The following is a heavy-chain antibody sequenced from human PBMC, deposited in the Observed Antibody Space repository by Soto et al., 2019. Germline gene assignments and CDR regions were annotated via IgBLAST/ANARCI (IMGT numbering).Heavy chain of an antibody. V-gene: IGHV3-30*18. J-gene: IGHJ3*01. Sequence: QVQLVESGGGVVQPGSSLRLSCAASGITFSNYGMHWVRQAPGKGLEWVAVISFDGSNKKYADSVKGRFTISRDKSKNTLYLQMTSLKPEDTAVYYCAKDLMIVTGTALDLWGRGTMVTVSS. CDR2: ISFDGSNK. D-gene: IGHD3-22*01. CDR3: AKDLMIVTGTALDL. CDR1: GITFSNYG.